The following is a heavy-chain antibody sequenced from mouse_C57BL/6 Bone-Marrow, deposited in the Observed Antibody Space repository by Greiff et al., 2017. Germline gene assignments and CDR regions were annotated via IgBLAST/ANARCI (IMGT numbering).Heavy chain of an antibody. J-gene: IGHJ3*01. V-gene: IGHV1-81*01. CDR2: IHPRSGNT. CDR1: GYTFTSYG. Sequence: VMLVESGAELARPGASVKLSCKASGYTFTSYGISWVKQRTGQGLEWIGEIHPRSGNTYYNEKFKGKATLTADKSSSTAYMELRSLTSEDSAVYFCAREDYGSPFAYWGQGTLVTVSA. D-gene: IGHD1-1*01. CDR3: AREDYGSPFAY.